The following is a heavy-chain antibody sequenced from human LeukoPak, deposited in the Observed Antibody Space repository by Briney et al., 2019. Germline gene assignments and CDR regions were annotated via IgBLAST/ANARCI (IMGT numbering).Heavy chain of an antibody. Sequence: KPSQTLSLTCGVYGGSFGGYYWSWIRQSPGKGLEWIGEINHSGSTNYNPSLKSRVTISIDTSKNQFSLKMTSVTAAGTALYYCAHITGSDAFDVWGQGTMVTVSS. V-gene: IGHV4-34*01. CDR3: AHITGSDAFDV. CDR1: GGSFGGYY. CDR2: INHSGST. D-gene: IGHD1-20*01. J-gene: IGHJ3*01.